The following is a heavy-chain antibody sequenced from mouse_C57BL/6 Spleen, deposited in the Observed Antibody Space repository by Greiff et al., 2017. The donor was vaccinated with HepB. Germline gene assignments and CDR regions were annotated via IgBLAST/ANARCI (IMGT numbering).Heavy chain of an antibody. Sequence: EVKLMESGAELVKPGASVKLSCTASGFNIKDYYMHWVKQGTEQGLEWIGRIDPEDGETKYAPKFQGKATITADTSSNTAYLQLSSLTSEDTAVYYCARGHNYYGSSYGFFDYWGQGTTLTVSS. CDR3: ARGHNYYGSSYGFFDY. CDR1: GFNIKDYY. J-gene: IGHJ2*01. D-gene: IGHD1-1*01. V-gene: IGHV14-2*01. CDR2: IDPEDGET.